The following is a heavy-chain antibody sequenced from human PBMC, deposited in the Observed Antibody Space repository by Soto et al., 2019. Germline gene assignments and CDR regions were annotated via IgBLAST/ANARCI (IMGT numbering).Heavy chain of an antibody. D-gene: IGHD3-9*01. Sequence: QVQLVQSGAEVKKPGSSVKVSCKASGGTFSSYAISWVRQAPGQGLEWMGGIIPIFGTANYAQKFQGRVTITADESTSTACMELSSLRSEDTAVYYCARCGGGSGYFDQRAFDYWGQGTLVTVSS. CDR1: GGTFSSYA. J-gene: IGHJ4*02. V-gene: IGHV1-69*01. CDR3: ARCGGGSGYFDQRAFDY. CDR2: IIPIFGTA.